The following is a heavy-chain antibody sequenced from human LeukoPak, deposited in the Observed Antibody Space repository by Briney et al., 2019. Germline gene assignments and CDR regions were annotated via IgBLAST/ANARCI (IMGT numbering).Heavy chain of an antibody. V-gene: IGHV3-21*01. CDR1: GFTFSSYS. Sequence: GGSLRLSCAASGFTFSSYSMNWVRQAPGKGLEWVSSISSSSSYIYYADSVKGRFTISRDNAKNSLYLQMNSLRAEDTAVYYCASPTGYSYGSGLYVFDIWGQGTMVTVSS. CDR2: ISSSSSYI. CDR3: ASPTGYSYGSGLYVFDI. J-gene: IGHJ3*02. D-gene: IGHD5-18*01.